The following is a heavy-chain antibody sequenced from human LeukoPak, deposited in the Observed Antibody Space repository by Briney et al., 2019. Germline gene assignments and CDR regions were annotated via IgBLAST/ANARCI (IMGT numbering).Heavy chain of an antibody. V-gene: IGHV4-59*01. Sequence: SETLSLTCTVSGGSISSWYWSWIRQPPGKGLEWIGNIYDSGSTNYNPSLKSRVTISVDTSKNQVFLILSSVTAADTAVYYCAVSAAALFDPWGQGTLVTVSS. D-gene: IGHD6-6*01. CDR1: GGSISSWY. CDR3: AVSAAALFDP. CDR2: IYDSGST. J-gene: IGHJ5*02.